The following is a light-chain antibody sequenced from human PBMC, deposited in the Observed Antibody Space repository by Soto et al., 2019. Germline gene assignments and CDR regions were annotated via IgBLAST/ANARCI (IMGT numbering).Light chain of an antibody. CDR3: QQSYSTPRT. CDR1: QSISTY. V-gene: IGKV1-39*01. CDR2: AAS. Sequence: DIQMTQSPSSLSASVGDRVTITCRASQSISTYLNWYHQKPGRAPKLLIYAASSLQSGVPSRFSGSGSGTDFTLTISSLQPEDFETYYCQQSYSTPRTFGQGTKVDIK. J-gene: IGKJ1*01.